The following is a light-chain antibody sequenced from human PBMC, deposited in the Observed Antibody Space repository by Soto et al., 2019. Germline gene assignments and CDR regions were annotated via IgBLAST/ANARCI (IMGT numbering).Light chain of an antibody. Sequence: QSALTQPASVSGSPGQSITISCTGTSSDIGGYNYVSWYQHHPGRAPKLMIYEVSNRPSGISSRFSGYKSGNTASLTISGLQAEDEAAYYCSSYTSSSTLVFGGGTKLTVL. CDR3: SSYTSSSTLV. CDR2: EVS. CDR1: SSDIGGYNY. V-gene: IGLV2-14*01. J-gene: IGLJ2*01.